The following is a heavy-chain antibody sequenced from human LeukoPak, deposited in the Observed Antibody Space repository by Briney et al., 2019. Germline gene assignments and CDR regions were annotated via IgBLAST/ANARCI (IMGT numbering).Heavy chain of an antibody. V-gene: IGHV7-4-1*02. CDR3: ARVSYDSNWGAFDI. CDR2: INTNTGNS. J-gene: IGHJ3*02. Sequence: ASVKVSCKASGYTFTSYAMNWVRQAPGQGLEWMGWINTNTGNSTYAQGFTGRFVFSLDTSVSTAYLQISSLKAEDTAVYYCARVSYDSNWGAFDIWGQGTMVTVSS. CDR1: GYTFTSYA. D-gene: IGHD3-22*01.